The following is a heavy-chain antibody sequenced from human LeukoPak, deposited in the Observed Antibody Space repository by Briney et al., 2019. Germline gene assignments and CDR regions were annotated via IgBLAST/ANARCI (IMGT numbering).Heavy chain of an antibody. Sequence: PGGSLRLSCAASGFTFSSYSMNWVRQAPGEGLEWVSSISSSSSYIYYADSVKGRFTISRDNAKSSLYLQMNSLRAEDTAVYYCARDIPTQWLVVWGMDVWGQGTTVTVSS. D-gene: IGHD6-19*01. J-gene: IGHJ6*02. CDR3: ARDIPTQWLVVWGMDV. V-gene: IGHV3-21*01. CDR2: ISSSSSYI. CDR1: GFTFSSYS.